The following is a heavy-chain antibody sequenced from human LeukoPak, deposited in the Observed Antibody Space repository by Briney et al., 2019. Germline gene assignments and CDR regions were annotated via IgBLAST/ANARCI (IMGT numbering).Heavy chain of an antibody. CDR1: GFTFSSYA. V-gene: IGHV3-64*01. D-gene: IGHD1-1*01. CDR2: ISSNGGST. CDR3: AALNDVFDY. J-gene: IGHJ4*02. Sequence: PGGSLRLSCAASGFTFSSYAMHWVRQAPGKGLEYVSAISSNGGSTYYANSVKGRFTISRDNSKNTLYLQMGSLRAEDMAVYYCAALNDVFDYWGQGTLVTVSS.